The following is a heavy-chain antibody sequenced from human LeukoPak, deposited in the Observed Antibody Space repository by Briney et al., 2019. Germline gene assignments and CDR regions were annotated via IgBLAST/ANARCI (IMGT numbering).Heavy chain of an antibody. J-gene: IGHJ6*03. CDR3: ARDGPHYYGSGSYTYYYYMDV. CDR1: GFTFSNYA. V-gene: IGHV3-23*01. Sequence: GGSLXLSCAASGFTFSNYAMSWVRQAPGKGLEWVSAINDSGGSTYYADSVKGRFTISRDNSKNTLYLQMNSLRAEATAVYYCARDGPHYYGSGSYTYYYYMDVWGKGTTVTISS. D-gene: IGHD3-10*01. CDR2: INDSGGST.